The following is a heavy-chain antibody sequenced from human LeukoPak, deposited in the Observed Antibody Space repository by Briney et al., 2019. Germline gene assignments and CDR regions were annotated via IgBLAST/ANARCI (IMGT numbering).Heavy chain of an antibody. D-gene: IGHD3-22*01. CDR3: ARESYYYDSSGYYPFDY. CDR2: ISSSSSTI. V-gene: IGHV3-48*01. Sequence: HPGGSLRLSCAASGFTFSSYSMNWVRQAPGKGLEWVSYISSSSSTIYYADSVKGRFTISRDNAKNSLYLQMNSLRAEDTAVYYCARESYYYDSSGYYPFDYWGQGTLVTVSS. J-gene: IGHJ4*02. CDR1: GFTFSSYS.